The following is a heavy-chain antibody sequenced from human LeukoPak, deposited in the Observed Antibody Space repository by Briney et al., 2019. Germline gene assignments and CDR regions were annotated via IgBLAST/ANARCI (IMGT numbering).Heavy chain of an antibody. V-gene: IGHV3-23*01. Sequence: GGSLRLSCAASGFTFTSYDMSWVRQAPGKGLEWVSGISDSGGSTYYADSVKGRFTISRDNSKNTLYLQMNSLRAEDTAIYYCAKDRPSFDYWGQGTLVTVSS. CDR1: GFTFTSYD. CDR3: AKDRPSFDY. CDR2: ISDSGGST. J-gene: IGHJ4*02.